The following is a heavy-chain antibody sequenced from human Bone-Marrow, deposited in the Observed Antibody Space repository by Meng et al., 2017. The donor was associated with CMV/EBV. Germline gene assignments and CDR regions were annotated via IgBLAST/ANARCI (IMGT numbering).Heavy chain of an antibody. Sequence: ASVKVSCKASGYTFTDYFVHWVRQAPGQGLEWMGWINPDSGGTNYAQKFQGRVTMTRDTSINTAYMEVRRLRSDDTAVYYFARAEVLRFLEWFFPPPDYWGQGTLVTVSS. D-gene: IGHD3-3*01. CDR1: GYTFTDYF. J-gene: IGHJ4*02. CDR2: INPDSGGT. CDR3: ARAEVLRFLEWFFPPPDY. V-gene: IGHV1-2*02.